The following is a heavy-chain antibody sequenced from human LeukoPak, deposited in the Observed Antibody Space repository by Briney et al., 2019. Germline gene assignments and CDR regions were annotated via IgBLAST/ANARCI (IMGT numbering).Heavy chain of an antibody. V-gene: IGHV1-2*02. D-gene: IGHD1-26*01. Sequence: ASVKVSCKASGYTFTGYYMHWVRQAPGQGLEWMGWINPNSGGTNYAQKFQGRVTMTRDTSISTAYMELSRLRSDDTAVYYCARVVMRWELEDYWGQGTLVTVSS. CDR1: GYTFTGYY. CDR3: ARVVMRWELEDY. J-gene: IGHJ4*02. CDR2: INPNSGGT.